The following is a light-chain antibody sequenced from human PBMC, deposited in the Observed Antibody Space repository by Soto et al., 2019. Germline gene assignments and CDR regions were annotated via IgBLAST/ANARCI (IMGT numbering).Light chain of an antibody. CDR3: QAWDSTTYVL. J-gene: IGLJ2*01. CDR2: QDN. Sequence: SYELTQPPSMSVSPGQTASITCSGDKLGDKYACWYQQKPGQSPVLVMYQDNKRPSGIPERFSGSNSGNTATLTISGTQAMDEADYFCQAWDSTTYVLFGGGTKLTVL. CDR1: KLGDKY. V-gene: IGLV3-1*01.